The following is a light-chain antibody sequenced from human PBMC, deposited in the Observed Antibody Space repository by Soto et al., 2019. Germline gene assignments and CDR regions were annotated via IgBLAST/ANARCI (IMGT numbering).Light chain of an antibody. CDR2: KAS. J-gene: IGKJ5*01. CDR3: QQYYSSPLT. V-gene: IGKV1-5*03. CDR1: QTINDW. Sequence: DIQMSQSPSTLSASVGDRVTITCRASQTINDWLAWYQKKPGKAPKLLIYKASTLESGVPSTFSGSGSGTEFTLTISSLQPDDAATYYCQQYYSSPLTLGQGTRLEIK.